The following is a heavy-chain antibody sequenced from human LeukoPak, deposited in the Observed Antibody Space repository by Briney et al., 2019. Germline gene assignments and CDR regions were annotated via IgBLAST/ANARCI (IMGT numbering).Heavy chain of an antibody. Sequence: SETLSLTCTVSGGSTSSYYWSWIRQPPGKGLEWIGYIYYSGSTNHNPSLKSRVTISIDTSKNQFSLKLSSVTAADTAVYYCARLSIAALSSPDYWGQGTLVTVSS. D-gene: IGHD6-6*01. V-gene: IGHV4-59*01. CDR1: GGSTSSYY. CDR3: ARLSIAALSSPDY. J-gene: IGHJ4*02. CDR2: IYYSGST.